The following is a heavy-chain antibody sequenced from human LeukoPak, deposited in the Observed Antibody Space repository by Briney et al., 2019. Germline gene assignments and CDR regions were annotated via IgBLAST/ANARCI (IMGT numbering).Heavy chain of an antibody. Sequence: SETLSLTCTVSGGSISSYYWSWIRQPPGKGLEWIGYIYYSGSTNYNPSLKSRVTISVDTSKNQFSLKRSSVTAADTAVYYCARGVPDSAAGMVRYGMDVWGQGTTVTVSS. D-gene: IGHD6-13*01. V-gene: IGHV4-59*08. J-gene: IGHJ6*02. CDR1: GGSISSYY. CDR2: IYYSGST. CDR3: ARGVPDSAAGMVRYGMDV.